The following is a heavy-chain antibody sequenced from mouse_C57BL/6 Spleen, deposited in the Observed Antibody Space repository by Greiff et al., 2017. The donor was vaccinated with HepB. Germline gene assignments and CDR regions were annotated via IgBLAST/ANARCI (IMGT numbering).Heavy chain of an antibody. Sequence: VQLQQPGAELVKPGASVKISCKASGYAFSSYWMHWVKQRPGKGLEWIGQIYPGDGDTNYNGKFKGKATLTADKSSSTAYMQLSSLTSEDSAVYFCASRYDYAMDYWGQGTSVTVSS. CDR1: GYAFSSYW. V-gene: IGHV1-80*01. CDR3: ASRYDYAMDY. J-gene: IGHJ4*01. D-gene: IGHD1-1*01. CDR2: IYPGDGDT.